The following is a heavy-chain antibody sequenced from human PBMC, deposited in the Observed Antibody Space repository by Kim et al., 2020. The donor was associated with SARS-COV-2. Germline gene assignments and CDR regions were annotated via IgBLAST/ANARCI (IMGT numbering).Heavy chain of an antibody. CDR1: GGSISSSNW. CDR3: ARGILLWFGEYIQMGRGWFDP. J-gene: IGHJ5*02. CDR2: LYHSGST. D-gene: IGHD3-10*01. V-gene: IGHV4-4*02. Sequence: SETLSLTCAVSGGSISSSNWWSWVRQPPGKGLEWIGELYHSGSTNYNPSLKSRVTISVDNSKNQFSLKLSSVTAADTAVYYCARGILLWFGEYIQMGRGWFDPWGQGTLVTVSS.